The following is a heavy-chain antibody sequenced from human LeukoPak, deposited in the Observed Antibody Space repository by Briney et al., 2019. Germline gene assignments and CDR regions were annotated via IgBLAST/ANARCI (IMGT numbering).Heavy chain of an antibody. D-gene: IGHD6-13*01. CDR3: AKRDSSSWYSVGAIGGTFDY. CDR1: GFTFSNYG. Sequence: GGSLRLSCTASGFTFSNYGMAWVRQAPGKGLEWLSVVSSRGDATYYADNAKGRFTISRDNSKNTLYLQMNSLRAEDTAVYYCAKRDSSSWYSVGAIGGTFDYWGQGTLVTVSS. CDR2: VSSRGDAT. V-gene: IGHV3-23*01. J-gene: IGHJ4*02.